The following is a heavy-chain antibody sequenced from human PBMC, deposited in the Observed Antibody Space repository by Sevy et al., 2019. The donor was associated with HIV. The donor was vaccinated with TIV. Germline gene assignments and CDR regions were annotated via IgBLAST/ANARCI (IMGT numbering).Heavy chain of an antibody. D-gene: IGHD3-10*01. CDR1: GFTFSTYA. J-gene: IGHJ4*02. CDR2: ISFSGGST. CDR3: AKDRVSGTYYTGDFDY. Sequence: GGSLRLSCAASGFTFSTYAMTWVRQAPGKGLEWVSVISFSGGSTYYADSVKGLFTISRDNSKNTLYLQMISLRAEDTAVYYCAKDRVSGTYYTGDFDYWGQGTLVTVSS. V-gene: IGHV3-23*01.